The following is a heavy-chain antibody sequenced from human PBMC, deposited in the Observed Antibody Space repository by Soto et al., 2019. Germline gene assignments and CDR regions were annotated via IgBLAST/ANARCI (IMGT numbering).Heavy chain of an antibody. CDR3: ARSLRNYYGSGTVDY. CDR1: GGSISSYY. V-gene: IGHV4-59*01. Sequence: QVQLQESGPGLVKPSETLSLTCTVSGGSISSYYWSWIRQPPGKGLEWIGYIYYSGSTNYNPSLKSRVTISVDTYKNQFSLKLSSVTAADTAVYYCARSLRNYYGSGTVDYWGQGTLVTVSS. D-gene: IGHD3-10*01. CDR2: IYYSGST. J-gene: IGHJ4*02.